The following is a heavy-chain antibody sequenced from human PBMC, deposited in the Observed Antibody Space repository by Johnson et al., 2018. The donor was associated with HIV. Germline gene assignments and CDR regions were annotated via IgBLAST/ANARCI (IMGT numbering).Heavy chain of an antibody. V-gene: IGHV3-23*04. J-gene: IGHJ3*02. CDR2: VSGGGGIT. CDR1: GFSFSSYA. Sequence: VQLVESGGGVVQPGGSLRLSCAASGFSFSSYAMNWVRQAPGKGLEWVATVSGGGGITYCADSVKGRFSISRDNSNNTLSLQMDSLRVEDTAVYYCAKRLGFDNRGDQFDIWGQGAMVTVSS. D-gene: IGHD3-22*01. CDR3: AKRLGFDNRGDQFDI.